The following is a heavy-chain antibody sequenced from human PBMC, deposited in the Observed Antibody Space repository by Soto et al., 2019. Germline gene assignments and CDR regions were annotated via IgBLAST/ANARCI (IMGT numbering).Heavy chain of an antibody. Sequence: ASVKVSCKASGYTFTSYAMHWVRQAPGQRLEWMGWINAGNGNTKYSQKFQGRVTITRDTSASTACMELTSLRSEDTAVYYCARDLAGGIPDYWGQGTRVTVSS. V-gene: IGHV1-3*01. CDR3: ARDLAGGIPDY. J-gene: IGHJ4*02. CDR1: GYTFTSYA. CDR2: INAGNGNT. D-gene: IGHD6-13*01.